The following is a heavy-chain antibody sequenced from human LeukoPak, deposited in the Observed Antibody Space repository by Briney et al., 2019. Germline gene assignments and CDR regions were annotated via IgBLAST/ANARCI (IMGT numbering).Heavy chain of an antibody. Sequence: GGSLRLSCAASGFTVSSNYMSWVRQAPGKGLEWVSVIYSGGSTYYADSVKGRFTISRDNSKNTLYLQMNSLRAEDTAVYYCARGVADIVATIPPYYYYMDVWGKGTTVTVSS. V-gene: IGHV3-53*01. J-gene: IGHJ6*03. CDR1: GFTVSSNY. CDR2: IYSGGST. CDR3: ARGVADIVATIPPYYYYMDV. D-gene: IGHD5-12*01.